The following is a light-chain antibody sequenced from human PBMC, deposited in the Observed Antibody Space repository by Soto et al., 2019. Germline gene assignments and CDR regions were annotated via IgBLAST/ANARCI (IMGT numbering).Light chain of an antibody. V-gene: IGKV3-11*01. Sequence: EVVLTQTPATLSLSPGERATLSCRASQSVKSYLVWYQQKPGQTPRLLIYDASNRATGIPARFSGSGSETDFTLTISSLETEDFAVYYCQQRRTWPLTFGGGTRVEIK. CDR1: QSVKSY. CDR3: QQRRTWPLT. CDR2: DAS. J-gene: IGKJ4*01.